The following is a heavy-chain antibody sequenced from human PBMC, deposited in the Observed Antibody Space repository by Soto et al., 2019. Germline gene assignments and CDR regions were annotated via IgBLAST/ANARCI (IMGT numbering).Heavy chain of an antibody. CDR2: INHSGST. CDR1: GGSFSGYY. J-gene: IGHJ6*03. Sequence: SETLSLTCAVYGGSFSGYYWSWIRQPPGKGLEWIGEINHSGSTNYNPSLKSRVTISVDTSKNQFSLKLSSVTAADTAVYYCARGPSSTSSPYYYYMDVWGKGTTVTVSS. CDR3: ARGPSSTSSPYYYYMDV. V-gene: IGHV4-34*01. D-gene: IGHD2-2*01.